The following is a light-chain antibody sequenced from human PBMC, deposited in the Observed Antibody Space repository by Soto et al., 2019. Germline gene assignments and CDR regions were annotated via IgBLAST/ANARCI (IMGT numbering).Light chain of an antibody. Sequence: DIQMTQSPSTLSASVGDRVTITCRASQTIISWLAWYQQKPGKAPKLLIYKASSLESGVPSRFSGSGSGTEFTLTISSLQADDFASYWCHQYFSYPWTFGQGTTVEIK. CDR2: KAS. V-gene: IGKV1-5*03. J-gene: IGKJ1*01. CDR1: QTIISW. CDR3: HQYFSYPWT.